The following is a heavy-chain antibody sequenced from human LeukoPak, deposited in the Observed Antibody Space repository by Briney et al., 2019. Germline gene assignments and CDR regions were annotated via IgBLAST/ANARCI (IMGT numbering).Heavy chain of an antibody. J-gene: IGHJ4*02. CDR3: AREYSSGWTSDY. CDR2: ISSSSYI. V-gene: IGHV3-21*01. CDR1: GFTFSSYS. Sequence: GGSLRLSCAASGFTFSSYSMNWVRQAPGKGLEWVSSISSSSYIYYADSVKGRFTISRDNAKNTLSLQMNSLRAEDTAVYYCAREYSSGWTSDYWGQGTLVTVSS. D-gene: IGHD6-19*01.